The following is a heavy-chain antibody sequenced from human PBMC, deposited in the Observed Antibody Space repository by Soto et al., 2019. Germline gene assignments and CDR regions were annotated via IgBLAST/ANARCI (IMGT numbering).Heavy chain of an antibody. Sequence: GGSLRLSCAASGFTFSSYSMNWVRQAPGKGLEWVSSISSSSSYIYYAESVKGRFTISRDNAKNSLYLQMNSLRAEDTAVYYCVRVLGYCSGGSCFSPNDAFDIWGQGTMVTVSS. J-gene: IGHJ3*02. CDR2: ISSSSSYI. CDR1: GFTFSSYS. D-gene: IGHD2-15*01. V-gene: IGHV3-21*01. CDR3: VRVLGYCSGGSCFSPNDAFDI.